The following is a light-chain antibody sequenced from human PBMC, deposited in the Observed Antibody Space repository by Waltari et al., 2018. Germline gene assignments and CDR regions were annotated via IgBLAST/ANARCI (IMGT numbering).Light chain of an antibody. CDR1: QSLLHSNGYNY. Sequence: DIVLTQSPLSLPVTPGESASLFCRYNQSLLHSNGYNYLDWYLQKPGQSPQILIYLASNRASGVPDRFSGSGSGTDFTLKISRVEAEDVGVYYCMQGLETLTFGQGTRLEI. CDR2: LAS. V-gene: IGKV2-28*01. J-gene: IGKJ5*01. CDR3: MQGLETLT.